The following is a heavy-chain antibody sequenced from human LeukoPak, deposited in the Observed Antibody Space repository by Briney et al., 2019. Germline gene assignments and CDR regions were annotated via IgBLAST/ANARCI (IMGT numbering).Heavy chain of an antibody. CDR2: INPNSGGT. CDR3: ARVRFYDFWSGPGYMDV. Sequence: VASVKVSCKASGYTFTGYYMHWVRQAPGQGLEWMGWINPNSGGTNYAQKFQGRVTMTRDTSISTAYMELSRLRSDDTSVYYCARVRFYDFWSGPGYMDVWGKGTTVTVSS. CDR1: GYTFTGYY. V-gene: IGHV1-2*02. D-gene: IGHD3-3*01. J-gene: IGHJ6*03.